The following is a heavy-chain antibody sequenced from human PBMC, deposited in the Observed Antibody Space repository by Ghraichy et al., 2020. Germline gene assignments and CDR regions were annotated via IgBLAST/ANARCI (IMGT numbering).Heavy chain of an antibody. Sequence: ASVKVSCKASGYTFTGCYMHWVRQAPGQGLEWMGWINPDSGGTNYAQKFQGRVTLTRDTSISTAYMELTRLTSDDTAVYYCARIPRRGAYGLDYWGQGTLVTVSS. J-gene: IGHJ4*02. CDR2: INPDSGGT. CDR3: ARIPRRGAYGLDY. CDR1: GYTFTGCY. D-gene: IGHD4-17*01. V-gene: IGHV1-2*02.